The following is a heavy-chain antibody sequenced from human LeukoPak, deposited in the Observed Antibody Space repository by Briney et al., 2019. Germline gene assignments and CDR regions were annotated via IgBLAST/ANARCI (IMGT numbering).Heavy chain of an antibody. J-gene: IGHJ2*01. CDR2: IWYDGSNE. Sequence: GGSLRLSCVASGFSFSSYGIHWVRQAPGKGLEWVSVIWYDGSNEHYAESVKGRFTISRDNYKNTVFLQMKSLRAEDTAVYYCARNPQLLPDWNFDLWGRGTLVTVSS. CDR3: ARNPQLLPDWNFDL. CDR1: GFSFSSYG. D-gene: IGHD2-2*01. V-gene: IGHV3-33*01.